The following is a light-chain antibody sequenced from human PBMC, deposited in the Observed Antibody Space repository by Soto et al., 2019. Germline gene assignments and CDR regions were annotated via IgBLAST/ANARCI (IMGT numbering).Light chain of an antibody. Sequence: EIVMTQSPATLSVSPGERATLSCRASQSVSSNLAWYQQKPGQAPRLLIYGASTRATGIPARVIGSGSGTAITLTIGSLQSEDFAVYYCQQYNNSPPYTFGQGTNLEIK. CDR3: QQYNNSPPYT. CDR1: QSVSSN. V-gene: IGKV3-15*01. J-gene: IGKJ2*01. CDR2: GAS.